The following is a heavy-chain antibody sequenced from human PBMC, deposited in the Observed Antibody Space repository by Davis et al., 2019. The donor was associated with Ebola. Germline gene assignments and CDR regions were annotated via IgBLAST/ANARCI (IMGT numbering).Heavy chain of an antibody. CDR3: AKAFDFWSGYLYYFDY. CDR2: ISGSGGST. J-gene: IGHJ4*02. Sequence: GESLKISCAASGFTFSSYAMSWVRQAPGKGLEWVSAISGSGGSTYYADSVKGRFTISRDNSKNTLYLQMNSLRAEDTAVYYCAKAFDFWSGYLYYFDYWGQGTLVTVSS. D-gene: IGHD3-3*01. V-gene: IGHV3-23*01. CDR1: GFTFSSYA.